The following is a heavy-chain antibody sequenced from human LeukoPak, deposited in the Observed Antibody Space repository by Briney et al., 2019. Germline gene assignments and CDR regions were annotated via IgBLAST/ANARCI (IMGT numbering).Heavy chain of an antibody. D-gene: IGHD3-3*01. CDR3: AKAVPIFGVGPALNHFDY. J-gene: IGHJ4*02. Sequence: PGGSLRLSCAASGFTFSSYWMHWVRQAPGKGLVWVSRINTDGSSTSYADSVKGRFTISRDNAKNTLYLQMNSLRAEDTAVYYCAKAVPIFGVGPALNHFDYWGQGTLVTVSS. CDR1: GFTFSSYW. V-gene: IGHV3-74*01. CDR2: INTDGSST.